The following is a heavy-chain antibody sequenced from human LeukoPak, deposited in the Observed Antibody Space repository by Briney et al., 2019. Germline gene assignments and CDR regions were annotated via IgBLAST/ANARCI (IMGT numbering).Heavy chain of an antibody. J-gene: IGHJ4*02. CDR2: ISYDGSNK. CDR1: GFTFSSYG. V-gene: IGHV3-30*18. Sequence: GGSLRLSCAASGFTFSSYGMHWVRQAPGKGLEWVAVISYDGSNKYYADSVKGRFTISRDNSKNTLYLQMNSLRAEDTAVYYCAKEGPTYSSGWYLDYWGQGTLVIVSS. D-gene: IGHD6-19*01. CDR3: AKEGPTYSSGWYLDY.